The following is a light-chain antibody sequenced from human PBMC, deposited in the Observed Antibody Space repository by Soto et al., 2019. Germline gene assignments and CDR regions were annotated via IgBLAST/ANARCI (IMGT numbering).Light chain of an antibody. CDR2: AAS. V-gene: IGKV1-39*01. Sequence: IQMNQSPSSLSASVGDRVTITCRASQSISSYLNWYQQKPGKAPKLLIYAASSLQSGVPSRFSGSGAGTDFTRTISSLQPEDFATYYCQQSYSTPFTFGPGTKVDIK. CDR1: QSISSY. J-gene: IGKJ3*01. CDR3: QQSYSTPFT.